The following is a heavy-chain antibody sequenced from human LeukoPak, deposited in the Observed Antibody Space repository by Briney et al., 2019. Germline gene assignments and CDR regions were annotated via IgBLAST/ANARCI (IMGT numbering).Heavy chain of an antibody. D-gene: IGHD3-22*01. V-gene: IGHV3-11*04. CDR1: GLAFSEYY. CDR3: ARAYNYYDSSGYYSY. CDR2: ISTSASTR. Sequence: GGSLRLSCAASGLAFSEYYMSWLRQAPGKGLEWVSYISTSASTRYYADSVKGRFTISRDNAKNSLYLQMNSLRAEDTAVYYCARAYNYYDSSGYYSYWGQGTLVTVSS. J-gene: IGHJ4*02.